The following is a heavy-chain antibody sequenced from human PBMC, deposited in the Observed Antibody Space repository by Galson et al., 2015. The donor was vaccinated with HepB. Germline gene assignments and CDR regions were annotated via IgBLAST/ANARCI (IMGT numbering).Heavy chain of an antibody. V-gene: IGHV1-8*01. CDR2: MNPNSGNT. CDR1: GYTFTSYD. Sequence: SVKVSCKASGYTFTSYDINWVRQATGQGLEWMGWMNPNSGNTGYAQKFQGRVTMTRNTSISTAYMELSSLRSADTAVYYCARTDYYDSSGYYGPNYYYYYGMDVWGQGTTVTVSS. D-gene: IGHD3-22*01. CDR3: ARTDYYDSSGYYGPNYYYYYGMDV. J-gene: IGHJ6*02.